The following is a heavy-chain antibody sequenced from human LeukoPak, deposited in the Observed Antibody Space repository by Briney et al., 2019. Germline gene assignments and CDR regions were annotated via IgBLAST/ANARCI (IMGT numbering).Heavy chain of an antibody. J-gene: IGHJ4*02. V-gene: IGHV4-4*09. CDR2: IYTSGST. D-gene: IGHD3-22*01. CDR1: GGSIRRYY. Sequence: SDTLSLTYTVCGGSIRRYYWIWMRQPPARGLEWIGYIYTSGSTNYNPSLKSRVTISVDTSKNQFSLNLSSVTAADTAVYFCSGGLDSRKLGYWGQGILVTVSS. CDR3: SGGLDSRKLGY.